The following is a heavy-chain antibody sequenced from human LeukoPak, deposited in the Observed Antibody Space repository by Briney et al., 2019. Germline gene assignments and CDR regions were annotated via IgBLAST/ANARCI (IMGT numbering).Heavy chain of an antibody. J-gene: IGHJ6*03. V-gene: IGHV3-23*01. CDR1: RFPFSNYA. CDR2: IGESGSNT. D-gene: IGHD3-16*01. CDR3: AKDRGAYYYYYYMDV. Sequence: PGGSLRLACVGSRFPFSNYAMSWVRQAPGKGLDWVSSIGESGSNTYYTDSVRGRFTISRDNSKNTLYLQMNSLRAEDTAVYYCAKDRGAYYYYYYMDVWGKGTTVTVSS.